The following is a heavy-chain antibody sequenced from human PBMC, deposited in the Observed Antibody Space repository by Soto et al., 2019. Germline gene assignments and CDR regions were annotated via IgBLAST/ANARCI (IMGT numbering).Heavy chain of an antibody. V-gene: IGHV3-23*01. CDR2: ISGSGSDT. CDR3: AKRRGDGYFDL. Sequence: EVHLLESGGGSVQPGGSLRLSCAASGLTFSSYVMSWVRQAPGKGLEWVSAISGSGSDTYYAVSVKGRFTISRDNSKNTLYLQMNSLSAEDTAVYYCAKRRGDGYFDLWGRGTLVTVSS. CDR1: GLTFSSYV. J-gene: IGHJ2*01. D-gene: IGHD7-27*01.